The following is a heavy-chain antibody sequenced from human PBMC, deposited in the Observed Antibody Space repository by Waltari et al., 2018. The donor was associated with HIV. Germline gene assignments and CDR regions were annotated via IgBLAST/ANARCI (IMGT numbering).Heavy chain of an antibody. CDR1: GHTFTGYY. CDR2: INPNSGDT. V-gene: IGHV1-2*02. D-gene: IGHD2-15*01. CDR3: ARPSFAGGHPLRGDAFDI. J-gene: IGHJ3*02. Sequence: QVQLVQSGAAVEKPGASGTVSCKASGHTFTGYYLTWGLPAPCLGLEWMGWINPNSGDTNFAQKFQGRVTMTRDTSIGTAYMELSRLRSDDSAIYYCARPSFAGGHPLRGDAFDIWGQGTMVTVSS.